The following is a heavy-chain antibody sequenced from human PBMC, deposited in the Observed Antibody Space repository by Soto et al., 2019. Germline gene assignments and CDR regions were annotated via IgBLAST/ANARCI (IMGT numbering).Heavy chain of an antibody. J-gene: IGHJ6*02. V-gene: IGHV1-69*13. Sequence: GASVKVSCKASGGTFSSYAISWVRQAPGQGLEWMGGIIPICGTANYAQKFQGRVTITADESTSTAYMELSSLRSEDTAVYYCAIKGVVPAAIGWNYYYGMDVWGQGTTVTVSS. D-gene: IGHD2-2*02. CDR3: AIKGVVPAAIGWNYYYGMDV. CDR1: GGTFSSYA. CDR2: IIPICGTA.